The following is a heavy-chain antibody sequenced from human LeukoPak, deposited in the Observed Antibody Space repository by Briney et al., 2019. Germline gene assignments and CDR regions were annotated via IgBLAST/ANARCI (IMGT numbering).Heavy chain of an antibody. CDR2: IIPIFGTA. D-gene: IGHD5-18*01. J-gene: IGHJ6*03. V-gene: IGHV1-69*06. CDR3: AKQGAARQDYYMDV. Sequence: SVKVSCKASGGSFSSYAISWVRQAPGQGLEWMGRIIPIFGTANYAQRFQDGVTITADIVSSTAYMELTSLTSGDTAVYFCAKQGAARQDYYMDVWGNGTTVTVSS. CDR1: GGSFSSYA.